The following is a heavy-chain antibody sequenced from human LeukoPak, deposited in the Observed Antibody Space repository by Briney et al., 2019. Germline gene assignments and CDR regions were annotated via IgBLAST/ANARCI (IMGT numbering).Heavy chain of an antibody. J-gene: IGHJ4*02. CDR2: IWFDGSNK. Sequence: PWGSLRLSCAASGFIFSNDAMHWVRQAPGKGLEWVAFIWFDGSNKHYADSVKGRFTISRDNSEDTLYLQMNSLRAEDTAVYYCVRDPSGSGFAFDSWGQGALVTVSS. CDR3: VRDPSGSGFAFDS. V-gene: IGHV3-33*01. D-gene: IGHD1-1*01. CDR1: GFIFSNDA.